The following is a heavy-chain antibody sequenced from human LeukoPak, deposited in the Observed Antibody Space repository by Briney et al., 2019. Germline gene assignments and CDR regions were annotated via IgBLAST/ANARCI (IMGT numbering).Heavy chain of an antibody. Sequence: GGSLRLSCAASGLTFSTYSMNWVRQAPGKGLEWVSSITSSSTYIYYADSVKGRFAISRDNAKNSLYLQMNSLRAEDTAVYYCARDSSIQSLDPWGQGTLVTVSS. CDR2: ITSSSTYI. CDR3: ARDSSIQSLDP. D-gene: IGHD2-2*01. CDR1: GLTFSTYS. J-gene: IGHJ5*02. V-gene: IGHV3-21*01.